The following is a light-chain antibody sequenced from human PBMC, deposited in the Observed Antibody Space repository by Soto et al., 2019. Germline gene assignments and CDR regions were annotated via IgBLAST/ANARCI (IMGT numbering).Light chain of an antibody. V-gene: IGLV1-47*01. CDR1: SSNIGTNY. CDR2: RNN. Sequence: QSVLTQPPSASGTPGQRVTISCSGSSSNIGTNYVYWYQQLPGTAPKLSIYRNNQRPSGVPDRFSGSKSGTSASLAISGLRSEDEADYYCAAWDDSLRGPVFGGGTKLTVL. J-gene: IGLJ2*01. CDR3: AAWDDSLRGPV.